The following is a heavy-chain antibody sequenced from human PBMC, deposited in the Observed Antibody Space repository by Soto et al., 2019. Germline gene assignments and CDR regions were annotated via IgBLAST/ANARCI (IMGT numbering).Heavy chain of an antibody. J-gene: IGHJ3*02. CDR1: GGSFSGYY. Sequence: PSETLSLTCAVYGGSFSGYYWSWIRQPPGKGLEWIGEINHSGSTNYNPSLKSRVTISVDTSKNQFSLKLSSVTAADTAVYYCARDVSSGYYYGFRAFDIWGQGTMVTVS. CDR3: ARDVSSGYYYGFRAFDI. D-gene: IGHD3-22*01. V-gene: IGHV4-34*01. CDR2: INHSGST.